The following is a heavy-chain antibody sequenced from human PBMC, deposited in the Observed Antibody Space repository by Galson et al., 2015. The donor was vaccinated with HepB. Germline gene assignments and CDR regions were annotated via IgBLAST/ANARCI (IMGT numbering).Heavy chain of an antibody. CDR2: ISSSSSYI. J-gene: IGHJ4*02. D-gene: IGHD6-13*01. Sequence: SLRLSCAASGFTFSSYSMNWVRQAPGKGLEWVSSISSSSSYIYYADSVKGRFTISRDNAKNSLYLQMNSLRAEDTAVYYCARDPPYSSSWERLNYYFDYWGQGTLVTVSS. CDR3: ARDPPYSSSWERLNYYFDY. V-gene: IGHV3-21*01. CDR1: GFTFSSYS.